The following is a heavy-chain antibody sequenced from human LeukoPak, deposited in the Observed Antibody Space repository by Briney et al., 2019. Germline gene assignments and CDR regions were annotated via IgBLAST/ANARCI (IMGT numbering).Heavy chain of an antibody. V-gene: IGHV3-7*03. J-gene: IGHJ5*01. CDR3: AQTGRNNYFDS. CDR2: IKTDGRQI. Sequence: PGGSLRLSCAASGIIFSDHWMTWVRQAPGKGLERVATIKTDGRQIYYVDSVKGRFTISRDNAKNSLFLQMNSLRAEDTAVYYCAQTGRNNYFDSWGQGTLVTVSS. CDR1: GIIFSDHW.